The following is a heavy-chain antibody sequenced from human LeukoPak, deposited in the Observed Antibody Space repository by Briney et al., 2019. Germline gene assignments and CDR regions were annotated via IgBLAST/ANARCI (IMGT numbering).Heavy chain of an antibody. D-gene: IGHD3-22*01. Sequence: PGGSLRLSCAASGFTFSSYAMSWVRQAPGKGLEWVSGVSGGGSSTYYADSVKGRFTISRDSSKNTLYLQMNSLRAEDTAVYWCAKDISIIAMIVVAPGRGIDYWGQGTLVTVSS. CDR2: VSGGGSST. CDR3: AKDISIIAMIVVAPGRGIDY. V-gene: IGHV3-23*01. CDR1: GFTFSSYA. J-gene: IGHJ4*02.